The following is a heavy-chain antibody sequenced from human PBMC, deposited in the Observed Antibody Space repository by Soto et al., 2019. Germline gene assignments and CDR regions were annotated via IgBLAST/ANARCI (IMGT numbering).Heavy chain of an antibody. V-gene: IGHV4-30-4*01. CDR2: IYYSGST. J-gene: IGHJ4*02. Sequence: SETLSLTCTVSGGSISSGDYYWSWIRQPPGKGLEWIGYIYYSGSTYYNPSLKSRVTISVDTSKNQFSLKLSSVTAADTAVYYCARGGYGSGSYGEDYWGQGTLVTVSS. CDR1: GGSISSGDYY. CDR3: ARGGYGSGSYGEDY. D-gene: IGHD3-10*01.